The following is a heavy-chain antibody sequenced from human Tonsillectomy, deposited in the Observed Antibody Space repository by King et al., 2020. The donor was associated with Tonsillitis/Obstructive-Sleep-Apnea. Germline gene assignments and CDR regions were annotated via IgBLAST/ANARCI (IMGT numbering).Heavy chain of an antibody. J-gene: IGHJ4*02. CDR2: IWYDGSNK. D-gene: IGHD1-26*01. Sequence: VQLVESGGGVVQPGRSLRLSCAASGFTFSIYGMHWVRQAPGKGLEWVAVIWYDGSNKYYTDSVKGRFTISRDNSKNTLYLQMNSLRAEDTAVYYCARDDTGGNYFTSDWGQGTLVTVSS. V-gene: IGHV3-33*01. CDR1: GFTFSIYG. CDR3: ARDDTGGNYFTSD.